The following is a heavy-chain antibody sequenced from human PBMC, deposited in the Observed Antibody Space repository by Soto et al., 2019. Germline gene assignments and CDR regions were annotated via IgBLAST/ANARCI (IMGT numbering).Heavy chain of an antibody. CDR1: GFTFSSHA. V-gene: IGHV3-30-3*01. CDR3: ARDYSGSGSFDY. CDR2: ISSDGGTK. Sequence: GSLRLSCAASGFTFSSHAMQWVRQAPGKGLEWVTVISSDGGTKFYADSVKGRFTTSRDNSKNTLWLQMNGLRVEDTAVYFCARDYSGSGSFDYWGQGTLVTVSS. J-gene: IGHJ4*02. D-gene: IGHD3-10*01.